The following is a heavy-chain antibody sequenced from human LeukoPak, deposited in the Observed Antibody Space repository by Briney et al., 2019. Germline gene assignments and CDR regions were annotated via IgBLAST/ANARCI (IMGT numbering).Heavy chain of an antibody. D-gene: IGHD5-18*01. CDR1: GFTFSSYG. J-gene: IGHJ4*02. CDR2: ISYGGSNK. CDR3: AKDLVVRGYSYGHDY. V-gene: IGHV3-30*18. Sequence: GRSLRLSCAASGFTFSSYGMHWVRQAPGKGLEWVAVISYGGSNKYYADSVKGRFTISRDNSKNTLYLQMNSLRAEDTAVYYCAKDLVVRGYSYGHDYWGQGTLVTVSS.